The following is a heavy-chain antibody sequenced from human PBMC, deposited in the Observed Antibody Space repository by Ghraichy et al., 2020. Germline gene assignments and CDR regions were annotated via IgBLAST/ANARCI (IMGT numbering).Heavy chain of an antibody. Sequence: ASVKVSCKTSGYTFTHYYIHWVRQAPGQGLEYVGVINPTSGATYCPQKFRGRVVMTMDTSTTTVYLELSSLRSEDTAMYYCAREPGARAYFLDYWCQGTLVTVSS. CDR2: INPTSGAT. V-gene: IGHV1-46*01. CDR3: AREPGARAYFLDY. J-gene: IGHJ4*02. D-gene: IGHD1-14*01. CDR1: GYTFTHYY.